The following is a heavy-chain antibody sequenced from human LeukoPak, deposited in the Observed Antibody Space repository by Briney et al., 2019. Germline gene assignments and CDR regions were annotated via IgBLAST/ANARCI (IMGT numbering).Heavy chain of an antibody. V-gene: IGHV3-9*01. CDR1: GSTFDDYA. J-gene: IGHJ6*03. D-gene: IGHD4-11*01. CDR3: AKDSHPTRYYYYMDV. Sequence: PGGSLRLSCAASGSTFDDYAMHWVRQAPGKGLEWVSGISWNSGSIGYADSVKGRFTISRDNAKNSLYLQMNSLRAEDTALYYCAKDSHPTRYYYYMDVWGKGTTVTVSS. CDR2: ISWNSGSI.